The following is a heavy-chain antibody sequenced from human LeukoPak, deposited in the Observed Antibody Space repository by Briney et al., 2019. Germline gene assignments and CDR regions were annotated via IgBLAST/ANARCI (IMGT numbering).Heavy chain of an antibody. CDR1: GGSIRTYY. J-gene: IGHJ5*02. CDR2: INHSGST. V-gene: IGHV4-34*01. D-gene: IGHD1-26*01. CDR3: ARLGGSFDP. Sequence: SETLSLTCTVSGGSIRTYYWSWIRQPPGKGLEWIGEINHSGSTNYNPSLKSRVTISVDTSKNQFSLKLSSVTAADTAVYYCARLGGSFDPWGQGTLVTVSS.